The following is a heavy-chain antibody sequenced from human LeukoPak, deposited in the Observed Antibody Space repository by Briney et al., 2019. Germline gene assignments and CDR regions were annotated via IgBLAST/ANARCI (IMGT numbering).Heavy chain of an antibody. J-gene: IGHJ4*02. V-gene: IGHV1-18*01. CDR2: ISAYNGNT. CDR3: ARDRIITFGGAIVSVNFDY. Sequence: ASVKVSCKASGYTFTSYGISWVRQAPGQGLEWMGWISAYNGNTNYAQKLQGRVTMTTDTSTSTAYMELRSLRSDDTAVYYCARDRIITFGGAIVSVNFDYWGQGTLVTVSS. D-gene: IGHD3-16*02. CDR1: GYTFTSYG.